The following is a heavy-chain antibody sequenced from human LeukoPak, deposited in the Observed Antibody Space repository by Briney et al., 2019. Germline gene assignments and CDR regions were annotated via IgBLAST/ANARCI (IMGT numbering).Heavy chain of an antibody. J-gene: IGHJ6*02. Sequence: ASVKVSCKASGYTFTDYYVHWVRQPPGQGLEWMGWINPNSGGTNYAQKFQGRVTMTRDTSIITAYMELSSLTSDDTAVYYCARDLYDFWSGYYSYYYYDLDVWGQGTTVTVSS. CDR2: INPNSGGT. CDR1: GYTFTDYY. CDR3: ARDLYDFWSGYYSYYYYDLDV. D-gene: IGHD3-3*01. V-gene: IGHV1-2*02.